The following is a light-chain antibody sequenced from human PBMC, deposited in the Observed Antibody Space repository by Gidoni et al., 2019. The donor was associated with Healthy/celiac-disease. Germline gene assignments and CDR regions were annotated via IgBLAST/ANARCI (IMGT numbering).Light chain of an antibody. Sequence: EIVLTQSPGTLSLSPGERATLSCRASQSVSGSYLAWYQQKPGQAPRLLIYGASSRATGIPDRFSGSGSETDFTLTISRLEPEDFAVYYCQQYGSSPRYTFGQGTKLEIK. V-gene: IGKV3-20*01. CDR3: QQYGSSPRYT. CDR2: GAS. CDR1: QSVSGSY. J-gene: IGKJ2*01.